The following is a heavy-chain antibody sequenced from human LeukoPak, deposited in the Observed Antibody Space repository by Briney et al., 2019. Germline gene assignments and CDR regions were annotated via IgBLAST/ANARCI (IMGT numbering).Heavy chain of an antibody. V-gene: IGHV4-59*01. J-gene: IGHJ4*02. Sequence: SSETLSLTCTVSGGSISSYYWSWIRQPPGKGLEWIGYIYYSGSTNYNPSLKSRVTISVDTSKNQFSLKLSSVTAADTAVYCCARNRYSYGFDYWGQGTLVTVSS. D-gene: IGHD5-18*01. CDR2: IYYSGST. CDR3: ARNRYSYGFDY. CDR1: GGSISSYY.